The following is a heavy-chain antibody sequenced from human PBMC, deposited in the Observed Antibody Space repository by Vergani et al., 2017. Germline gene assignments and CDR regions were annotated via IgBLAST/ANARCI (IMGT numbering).Heavy chain of an antibody. D-gene: IGHD4-17*01. V-gene: IGHV3-30*02. CDR3: AKDTSDYGDFGYSDF. J-gene: IGHJ4*02. Sequence: QVQLVESGGGVVQPGGSVRLSCAASGFTFSDYGMHWVRQAPGKGLEWVTFIRYDESNKYYADSVKGRFTISRDNSISALYLQMNSLRAEDTAVSYCAKDTSDYGDFGYSDFWGQGTLVTVSS. CDR1: GFTFSDYG. CDR2: IRYDESNK.